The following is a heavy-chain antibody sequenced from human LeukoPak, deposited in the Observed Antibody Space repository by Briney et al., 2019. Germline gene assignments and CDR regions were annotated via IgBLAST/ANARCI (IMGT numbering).Heavy chain of an antibody. CDR3: ARDGPEYSSSFDY. CDR1: GGTFSSYA. CDR2: IIPIFGTA. J-gene: IGHJ4*02. V-gene: IGHV1-69*13. Sequence: GASVKVSCKASGGTFSSYAISWVRQAPGQGLEWMGGIIPIFGTANYAQKFQGRVTITADESTSTAYMEPSSLRSEDTAVYYCARDGPEYSSSFDYRGQGTLVTVSS. D-gene: IGHD6-6*01.